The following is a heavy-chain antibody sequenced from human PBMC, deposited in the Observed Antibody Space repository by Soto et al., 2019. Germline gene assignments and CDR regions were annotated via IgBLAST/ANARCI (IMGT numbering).Heavy chain of an antibody. CDR2: MSARGSGT. Sequence: PGGSLRLSCAASGFTFSSYAMSWVRQAPGKGLEWVSSMSARGSGTYYADSVKGRFTISRDNSKNTLYLQMNSLRAEDTAVYYCARDLSAATNYFDYWGQGILVTVSS. D-gene: IGHD2-15*01. CDR3: ARDLSAATNYFDY. J-gene: IGHJ4*02. CDR1: GFTFSSYA. V-gene: IGHV3-23*01.